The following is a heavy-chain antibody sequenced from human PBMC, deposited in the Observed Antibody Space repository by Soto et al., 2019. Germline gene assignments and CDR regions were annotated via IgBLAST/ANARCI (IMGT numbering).Heavy chain of an antibody. CDR1: GGTFSNFT. CDR2: ITPVLGTA. V-gene: IGHV1-69*13. D-gene: IGHD3-22*01. J-gene: IGHJ3*02. Sequence: SVKVSCKASGGTFSNFTINWVRQAPGQGLEWLGGITPVLGTANDTQTGRVTITADEPTNTVYMEMSSLRSEDTAVYFCARDISHYYDSSGYYLNAFDIWGQGTMVTVSS. CDR3: ARDISHYYDSSGYYLNAFDI.